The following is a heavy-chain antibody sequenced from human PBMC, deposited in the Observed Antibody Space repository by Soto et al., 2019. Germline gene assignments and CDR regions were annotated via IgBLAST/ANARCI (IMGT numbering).Heavy chain of an antibody. CDR3: ARQRITIVRGDVPPDAFDI. J-gene: IGHJ3*02. D-gene: IGHD3-10*01. V-gene: IGHV3-33*01. CDR1: GFTFSSYG. Sequence: QVQLVESGGGVVQPGRSLRLSCAASGFTFSSYGMHWVRQAPGKGLEWVAGIWYDGSNKYYADSVKGRFTISRDNSKNTPDLQMNSLRAEDTAVYYCARQRITIVRGDVPPDAFDIWGQGTMVTVSS. CDR2: IWYDGSNK.